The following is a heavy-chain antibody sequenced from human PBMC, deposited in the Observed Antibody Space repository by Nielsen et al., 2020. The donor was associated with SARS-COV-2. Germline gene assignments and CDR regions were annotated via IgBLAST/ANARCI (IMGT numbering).Heavy chain of an antibody. D-gene: IGHD2/OR15-2a*01. Sequence: GGSLRLSCAASGFTFSSYAMNWVRQAPGKGLEWVSGIRNTGGTYYAESVKGRFTISRDNSKNMLYLEMNNLRADDKAIYYCAGRIPIDYWGQGILVTVSS. CDR1: GFTFSSYA. CDR2: IRNTGGT. CDR3: AGRIPIDY. J-gene: IGHJ4*02. V-gene: IGHV3-23*01.